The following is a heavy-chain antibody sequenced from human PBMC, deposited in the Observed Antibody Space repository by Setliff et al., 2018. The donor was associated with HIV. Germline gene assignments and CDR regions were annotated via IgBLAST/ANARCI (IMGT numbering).Heavy chain of an antibody. CDR1: GASISESNSY. Sequence: LSLTCTVSGASISESNSYWGWIRQPPGKRLEWLGSIYSSGSTSYNPSLSSRLTISVDTSKSHASLRLSSVTAADTGVYYWARHRYPPGTRWNFYYYYMDLWGEGTTVTVSS. CDR3: ARHRYPPGTRWNFYYYYMDL. D-gene: IGHD1-1*01. J-gene: IGHJ6*03. V-gene: IGHV4-39*01. CDR2: IYSSGST.